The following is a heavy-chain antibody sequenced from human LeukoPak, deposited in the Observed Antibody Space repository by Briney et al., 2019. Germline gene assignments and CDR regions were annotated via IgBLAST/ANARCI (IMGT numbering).Heavy chain of an antibody. V-gene: IGHV3-30-3*01. D-gene: IGHD1-26*01. CDR2: ISYDGSNK. CDR3: ARAMGATDY. Sequence: GGSLRLSCAASGFSFSSYAMHWVRQAPGKGLEWVAVISYDGSNKYYADSVKGRFTISRDNSKNTLYLQMNSLRAEDTAVYYCARAMGATDYWGQGTLVTVSS. J-gene: IGHJ4*02. CDR1: GFSFSSYA.